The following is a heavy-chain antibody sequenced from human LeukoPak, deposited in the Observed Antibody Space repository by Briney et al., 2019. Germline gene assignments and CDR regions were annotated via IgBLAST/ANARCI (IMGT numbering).Heavy chain of an antibody. Sequence: GGSLRLSCAASGFTFSSYAMSWVRQAPGTGLKWLSSISGSGGNTYHAASVKGRFSISKDNSKNALYLQMNSLRADDPAVYYCAKVGGSTCSSTSCFLGRMGFDYWGQGTLVTVSS. CDR2: ISGSGGNT. CDR3: AKVGGSTCSSTSCFLGRMGFDY. V-gene: IGHV3-23*01. D-gene: IGHD2-2*01. CDR1: GFTFSSYA. J-gene: IGHJ4*02.